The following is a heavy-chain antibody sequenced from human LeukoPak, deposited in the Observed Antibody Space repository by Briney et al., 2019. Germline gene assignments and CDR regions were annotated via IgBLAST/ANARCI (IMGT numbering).Heavy chain of an antibody. CDR1: GFTFSSHW. D-gene: IGHD3-16*01. V-gene: IGHV3-74*01. Sequence: PGGSLRLSCVASGFTFSSHWMHWVRQVPGKGLMWVSRINGDGSRIHYGDSVKGRFTISRDNAKNTLYLQMTSLRSDDTAIYFCARDALGGRTKFDSWGHGSLVTVSS. CDR3: ARDALGGRTKFDS. J-gene: IGHJ4*01. CDR2: INGDGSRI.